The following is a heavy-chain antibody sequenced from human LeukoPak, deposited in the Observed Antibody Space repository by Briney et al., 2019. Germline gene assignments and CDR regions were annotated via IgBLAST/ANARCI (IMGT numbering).Heavy chain of an antibody. Sequence: GASVKVSCKASGYTFTGYYMHWVRQAPGQGPEWMGWINPNSGGTNYAQKFQGRVNMTRDMSISTAYMELSRLRSDDTAVYYCARVPSLRFLGWPPFDPWGQGTLVTVSS. J-gene: IGHJ5*02. CDR1: GYTFTGYY. CDR2: INPNSGGT. V-gene: IGHV1-2*02. CDR3: ARVPSLRFLGWPPFDP. D-gene: IGHD3-3*01.